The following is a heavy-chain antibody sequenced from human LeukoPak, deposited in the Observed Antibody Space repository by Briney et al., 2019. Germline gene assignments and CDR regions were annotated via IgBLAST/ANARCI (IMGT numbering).Heavy chain of an antibody. V-gene: IGHV1-2*02. CDR2: INPNSGGT. J-gene: IGHJ5*02. D-gene: IGHD4-17*01. CDR3: ARDGVYGDYGWFDP. Sequence: GASVKVSCKASGYTFTGYYMHWVRQAPGQGLEWMGWINPNSGGTNYAQKFQGRVTMTRDTSISTAYMELSRLRSDDTAVYYCARDGVYGDYGWFDPWGQGTLVTVSS. CDR1: GYTFTGYY.